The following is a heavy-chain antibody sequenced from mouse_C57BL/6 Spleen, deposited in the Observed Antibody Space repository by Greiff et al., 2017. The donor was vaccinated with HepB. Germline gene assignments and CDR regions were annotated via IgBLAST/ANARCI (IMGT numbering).Heavy chain of an antibody. CDR1: GYAFSSSW. V-gene: IGHV1-82*01. D-gene: IGHD2-2*01. CDR2: IYPGDGDT. Sequence: VKLVESGPELVKPGASVKISCKASGYAFSSSWMNWVKQRPGKGLEWIGRIYPGDGDTNYNGKFKGKATLTADKSSSTAYMQLSSLTSEDSAVYFCARATMVTEAWFAYWGQGTLVTVSA. CDR3: ARATMVTEAWFAY. J-gene: IGHJ3*01.